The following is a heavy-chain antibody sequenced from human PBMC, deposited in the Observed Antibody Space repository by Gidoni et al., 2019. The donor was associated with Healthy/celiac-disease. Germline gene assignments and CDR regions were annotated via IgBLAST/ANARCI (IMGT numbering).Heavy chain of an antibody. D-gene: IGHD4-17*01. Sequence: QVTLKESGPVLVKRTETLTLTCTVPVFSLSNARMGVSWIRQPPGKALEWLAHIFSNDEKSYSTSLKSRLTISKDTSKSQVVLTMTNMDPVDTATYYCVRSTGELFDYWGQGTLVTVSS. CDR2: IFSNDEK. CDR3: VRSTGELFDY. V-gene: IGHV2-26*01. CDR1: VFSLSNARMG. J-gene: IGHJ4*02.